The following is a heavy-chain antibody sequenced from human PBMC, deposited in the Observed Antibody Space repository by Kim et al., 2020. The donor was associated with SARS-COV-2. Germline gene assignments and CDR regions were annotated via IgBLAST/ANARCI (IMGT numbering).Heavy chain of an antibody. CDR3: ARYYDFWSGYYRRVPYYFDY. J-gene: IGHJ4*02. CDR1: GFTFSSYS. D-gene: IGHD3-3*01. V-gene: IGHV3-21*01. Sequence: GSLRLSCAASGFTFSSYSMNWVRQAPGKGLEWVSSISSSSSYIYYADSVKGRFTISRDNAKNSLYLQMNSLRAEDTAVYYCARYYDFWSGYYRRVPYYFDYWGQGTLVTVSS. CDR2: ISSSSSYI.